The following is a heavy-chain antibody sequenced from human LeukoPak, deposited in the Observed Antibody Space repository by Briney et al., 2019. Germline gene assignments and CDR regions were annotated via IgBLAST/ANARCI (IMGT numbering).Heavy chain of an antibody. D-gene: IGHD3-22*01. V-gene: IGHV4-34*01. Sequence: PSETLSLTCAVYGGSFSGYYWSWIRQPPGKGLEWIGEINHSGSTNYSPSLKSRVTISVDTSKSQFSLKLSSVTAADTAVYYCARGGSSGYQVYFDYWGQGTLVTVSS. CDR1: GGSFSGYY. J-gene: IGHJ4*02. CDR3: ARGGSSGYQVYFDY. CDR2: INHSGST.